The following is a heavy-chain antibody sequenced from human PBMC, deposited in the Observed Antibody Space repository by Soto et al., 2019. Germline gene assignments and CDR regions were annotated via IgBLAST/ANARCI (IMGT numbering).Heavy chain of an antibody. CDR1: GGSISSYY. CDR3: ARVGGDRSDYYYYGMDV. Sequence: QVQLQESGPGLVKPSETLSLTCTVSGGSISSYYWSWIRQPPGKGLEWLGYIYYSGSTNYNPSLKSRVTISVDTSKNQFSLKLSSVTAADTAVYYCARVGGDRSDYYYYGMDVWGQGTTVTVSS. CDR2: IYYSGST. J-gene: IGHJ6*02. D-gene: IGHD2-21*02. V-gene: IGHV4-59*01.